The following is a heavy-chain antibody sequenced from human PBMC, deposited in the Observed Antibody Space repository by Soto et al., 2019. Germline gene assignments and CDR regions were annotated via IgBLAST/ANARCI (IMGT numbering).Heavy chain of an antibody. V-gene: IGHV3-7*03. CDR1: GFTFSSYW. CDR2: INQHGSEM. Sequence: PGGSLRLSCAASGFTFSSYWMTWVRQTPGKGLQCVANINQHGSEMYYVDSVRGRFTISRDNAKDSLYLQMSSLRAEDTAVHYCARQTRAPGSWGPGTLVTVSS. CDR3: ARQTRAPGS. J-gene: IGHJ5*02. D-gene: IGHD3-10*01.